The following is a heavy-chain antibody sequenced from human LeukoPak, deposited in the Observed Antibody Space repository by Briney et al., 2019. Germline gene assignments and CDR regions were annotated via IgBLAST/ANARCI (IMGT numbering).Heavy chain of an antibody. CDR1: GFTFSTYG. CDR3: ARGQPISMITGPYFDY. J-gene: IGHJ4*02. Sequence: PGGSLRLSCAASGFTFSTYGMHWVRQAPGKGLEWVAVLWDDGINTSYADSVKGRFTISRDTSQNTLYLQMDSLRAEDTAVYYCARGQPISMITGPYFDYWGQGTLVTFSS. CDR2: LWDDGINT. D-gene: IGHD3-22*01. V-gene: IGHV3-33*01.